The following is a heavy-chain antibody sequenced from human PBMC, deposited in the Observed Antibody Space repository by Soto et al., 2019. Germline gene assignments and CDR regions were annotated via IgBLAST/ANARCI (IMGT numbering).Heavy chain of an antibody. Sequence: ASLKVSCKASGYTFTSYDINWVRQATGQGLEWMGWMNPNSGNTGYAQKFQGRVTMTRNTSISTAYMELSSLRSEDTAVYYCARGVEAAAGGYYGMDVWGQGTTVTVSS. J-gene: IGHJ6*02. D-gene: IGHD6-13*01. CDR3: ARGVEAAAGGYYGMDV. V-gene: IGHV1-8*01. CDR2: MNPNSGNT. CDR1: GYTFTSYD.